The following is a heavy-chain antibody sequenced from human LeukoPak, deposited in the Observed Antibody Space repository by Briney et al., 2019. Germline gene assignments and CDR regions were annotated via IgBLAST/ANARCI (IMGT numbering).Heavy chain of an antibody. CDR1: GFTGSSTY. CDR2: IYSGGST. Sequence: GGSLRLICAAFGFTGSSTYMSWVRLASAMWLEWVSVIYSGGSTYYADSVKGRFTISRDNSKNTLYLQMNSLRAEDTAVYYCARDLGGTFDYWGQGTLVTVSS. D-gene: IGHD3-16*01. CDR3: ARDLGGTFDY. J-gene: IGHJ4*02. V-gene: IGHV3-66*01.